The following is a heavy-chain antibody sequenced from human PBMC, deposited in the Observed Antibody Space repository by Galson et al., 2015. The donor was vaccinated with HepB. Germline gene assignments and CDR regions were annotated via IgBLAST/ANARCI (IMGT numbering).Heavy chain of an antibody. CDR3: ATDHDGSGRYYIWGFVS. CDR2: IKSNTDGATA. Sequence: LRLSCAASGFTFRDAWMTWVRQAPGKGLEWVGRIKSNTDGATAEYAASVKGRFTISRDDSRNTLYLQLSSLKTEDTAVYYCATDHDGSGRYYIWGFVSWGQGALVTVSS. V-gene: IGHV3-15*01. D-gene: IGHD3-10*01. J-gene: IGHJ4*02. CDR1: GFTFRDAW.